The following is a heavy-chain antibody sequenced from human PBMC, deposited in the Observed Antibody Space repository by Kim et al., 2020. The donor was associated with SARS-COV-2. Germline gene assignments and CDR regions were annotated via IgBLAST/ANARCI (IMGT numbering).Heavy chain of an antibody. V-gene: IGHV1-69*01. J-gene: IGHJ4*02. D-gene: IGHD4-17*01. Sequence: YAQKFQGRVTITADESTSTAYMELSSLRSEDTAVYYCARGRWTVTTFDYWGQGTLVTVSS. CDR3: ARGRWTVTTFDY.